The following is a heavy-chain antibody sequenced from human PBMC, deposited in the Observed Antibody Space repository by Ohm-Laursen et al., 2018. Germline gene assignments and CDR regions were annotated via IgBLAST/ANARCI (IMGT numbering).Heavy chain of an antibody. Sequence: SLRLSCAASGFTFSIYEMNWVRQAPEKGLEWVSYIGSGYTPHYADSVKGRFTISRDNAKNSLYLQMTSLTAGDTAVYYCAREGGYDSPGNYYGMDVWGQGTTVTVSS. CDR1: GFTFSIYE. V-gene: IGHV3-48*03. D-gene: IGHD5-12*01. CDR3: AREGGYDSPGNYYGMDV. CDR2: IGSGYTP. J-gene: IGHJ6*02.